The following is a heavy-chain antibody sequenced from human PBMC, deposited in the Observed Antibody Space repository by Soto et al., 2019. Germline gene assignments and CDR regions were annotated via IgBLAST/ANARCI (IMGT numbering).Heavy chain of an antibody. V-gene: IGHV1-2*02. CDR2: INPNSGAT. D-gene: IGHD3-16*01. CDR1: GYTSIDYY. Sequence: ASVKVSCKASGYTSIDYYIHWVRQAPGQGLEGLGWINPNSGATNYAQKFQGRVTMTRDRSINTAYVELSGLRSDDTALYYCATLGAGAFDHWGQGTLVTVSS. CDR3: ATLGAGAFDH. J-gene: IGHJ4*02.